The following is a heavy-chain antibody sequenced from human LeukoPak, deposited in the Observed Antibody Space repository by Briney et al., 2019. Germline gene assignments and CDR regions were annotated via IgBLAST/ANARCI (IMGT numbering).Heavy chain of an antibody. Sequence: SETLSLTCTVSGASISSSGHDWGWIRQPPGKGLEWIGTMNYGGRTHYNPSLKSRVTMSVDTSKSRFSLNLNSVTAADTAVYYCARHSGLGVVSPYFDYWGQGTLVTVSS. D-gene: IGHD2-21*01. CDR2: MNYGGRT. CDR1: GASISSSGHD. J-gene: IGHJ4*02. CDR3: ARHSGLGVVSPYFDY. V-gene: IGHV4-39*01.